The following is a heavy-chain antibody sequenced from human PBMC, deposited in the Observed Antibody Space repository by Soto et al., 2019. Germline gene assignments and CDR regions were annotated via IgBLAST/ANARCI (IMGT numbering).Heavy chain of an antibody. D-gene: IGHD6-19*01. J-gene: IGHJ4*02. V-gene: IGHV3-30-3*01. CDR1: GFTFTSYA. Sequence: GGSLRLSCAASGFTFTSYALHWVRQAPGKGLEWVALISYDATKKNYADSVKGRFTIPRDNFKKTLYLQMNSLRAEDTAVYYCAKQWLDGLYYFDSWGQGTLVTVSS. CDR3: AKQWLDGLYYFDS. CDR2: ISYDATKK.